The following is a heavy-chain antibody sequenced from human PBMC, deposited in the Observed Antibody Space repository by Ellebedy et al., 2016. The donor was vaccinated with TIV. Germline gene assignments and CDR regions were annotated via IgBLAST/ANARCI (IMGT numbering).Heavy chain of an antibody. D-gene: IGHD4-17*01. V-gene: IGHV3-7*01. CDR1: GFSFRSYW. Sequence: GESLKISCAASGFSFRSYWMSWVRQSPGKGLEWVANINQDGIEKYYVDSVKGRFTISRDNAKNSLYLQMNSLRDEDTSVYYCATDGSYGDYRSPAHAFVFWGQGTMVTVSS. CDR2: INQDGIEK. J-gene: IGHJ3*01. CDR3: ATDGSYGDYRSPAHAFVF.